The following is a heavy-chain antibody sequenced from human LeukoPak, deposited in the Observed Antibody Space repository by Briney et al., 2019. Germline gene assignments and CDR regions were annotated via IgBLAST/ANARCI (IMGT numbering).Heavy chain of an antibody. CDR3: ARDGGRYYGSGSSVGI. J-gene: IGHJ3*02. Sequence: GGSLRLSCSASGFTFDDYSMHWVRQVPGRGLEWVSLISGNGATTYHADSVKGRFTVFRDNAKNSLYLQMNSLRAEDTAVYYCARDGGRYYGSGSSVGIWGQGTMVTVSS. V-gene: IGHV3-43*01. D-gene: IGHD3-10*01. CDR1: GFTFDDYS. CDR2: ISGNGATT.